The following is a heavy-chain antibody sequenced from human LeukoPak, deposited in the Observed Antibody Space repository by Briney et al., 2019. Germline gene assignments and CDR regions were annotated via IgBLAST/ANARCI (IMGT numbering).Heavy chain of an antibody. Sequence: GGSLRLSCAASGFTFSSYAMSWVRQAPGKGLEWVSVISGSGGSTYYADSVKGRFTISRDNSKNTPYLQMSSLRAEDTAVYYCAKERAPRVTTGGFDYWGQGTLVTVSS. CDR3: AKERAPRVTTGGFDY. J-gene: IGHJ4*02. CDR2: ISGSGGST. V-gene: IGHV3-23*01. CDR1: GFTFSSYA. D-gene: IGHD4-17*01.